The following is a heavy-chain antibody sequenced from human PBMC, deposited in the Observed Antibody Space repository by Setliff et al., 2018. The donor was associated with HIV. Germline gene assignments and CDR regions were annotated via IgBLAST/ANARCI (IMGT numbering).Heavy chain of an antibody. Sequence: PSETLSLTCAVYGGSFSGYYWSWIRQPPGKGLEWIGEINHSGSTNYNPSLKSRVTISVDTSKNQFSLKLSSVTAADTAVYYCATDSGSRDAFDIWGQGTMVTVSS. CDR3: ATDSGSRDAFDI. CDR2: INHSGST. J-gene: IGHJ3*02. CDR1: GGSFSGYY. D-gene: IGHD1-26*01. V-gene: IGHV4-34*01.